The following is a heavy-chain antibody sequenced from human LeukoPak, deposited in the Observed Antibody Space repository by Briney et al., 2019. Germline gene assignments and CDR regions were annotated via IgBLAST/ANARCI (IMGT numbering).Heavy chain of an antibody. D-gene: IGHD3-16*01. CDR2: INPNGGGT. CDR3: ARDRSWITLDY. V-gene: IGHV1-2*02. Sequence: ASVKVSCKASGYAFTGFYIHWVRQAPGQGLAWMGWINPNGGGTKYSQGFQGRVTMTRDTSINTAYMELSGLGSDDTALYYCARDRSWITLDYWGQGALVTVSS. J-gene: IGHJ4*02. CDR1: GYAFTGFY.